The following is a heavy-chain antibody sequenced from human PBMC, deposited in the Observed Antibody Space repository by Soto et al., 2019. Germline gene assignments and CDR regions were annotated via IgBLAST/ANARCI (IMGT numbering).Heavy chain of an antibody. CDR1: GYNFNTYW. D-gene: IGHD5-12*01. V-gene: IGHV5-51*01. Sequence: LGESLKSSCEGSGYNFNTYWIGWVRQMPGKGLEWMALIYPGDSDTRYSPSFEGQVTLSVDRSISTAYLQWSSLKASDTAIYYCATSTVSYVDIVSSTTRGYFDHQGQVTLVTVSS. CDR2: IYPGDSDT. J-gene: IGHJ4*02. CDR3: ATSTVSYVDIVSSTTRGYFDH.